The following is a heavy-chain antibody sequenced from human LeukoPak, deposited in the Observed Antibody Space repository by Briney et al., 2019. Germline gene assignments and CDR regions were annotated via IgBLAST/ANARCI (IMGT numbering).Heavy chain of an antibody. CDR3: VKTMVTFGGLIRTDAFDI. J-gene: IGHJ3*02. V-gene: IGHV3-64D*08. Sequence: GGSLRLSCSASGFTFSSYAIHWARQAPGEGREYVSGINNSGGNTQYADSVTGRLTISRDNSKKILYPHMSSLKTEDTAVYYCVKTMVTFGGLIRTDAFDIWGQGTMVIVSS. CDR1: GFTFSSYA. D-gene: IGHD3-16*01. CDR2: INNSGGNT.